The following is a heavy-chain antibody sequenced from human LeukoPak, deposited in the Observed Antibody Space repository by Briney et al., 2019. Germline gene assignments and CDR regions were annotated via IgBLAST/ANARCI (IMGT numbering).Heavy chain of an antibody. D-gene: IGHD5-18*01. J-gene: IGHJ4*02. Sequence: GGSLRLSCAAPGFTFSSYAMSWVRQAPGKGLEWVSAISGSGGSTYYADSVKGRFTISRDNSKNTLYLQMNSLRAEDTAVYYCAKADRVAWIQLWSPFDYWGQGTLVTVSS. V-gene: IGHV3-23*01. CDR1: GFTFSSYA. CDR3: AKADRVAWIQLWSPFDY. CDR2: ISGSGGST.